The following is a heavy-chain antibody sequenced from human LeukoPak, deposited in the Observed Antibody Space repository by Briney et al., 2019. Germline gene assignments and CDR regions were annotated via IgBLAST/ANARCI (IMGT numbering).Heavy chain of an antibody. Sequence: SETLSLTCTVSGGSISSYYWSWLRQPPGKGLEWIGYIYYSGSTNYNPSLKSRVTISVDTSKNQFSLKLSSVTAADTAVYYCARGPSDDSSGYYTSAFDYWGQGTLVTVSS. J-gene: IGHJ4*02. CDR3: ARGPSDDSSGYYTSAFDY. CDR2: IYYSGST. V-gene: IGHV4-59*01. CDR1: GGSISSYY. D-gene: IGHD3-22*01.